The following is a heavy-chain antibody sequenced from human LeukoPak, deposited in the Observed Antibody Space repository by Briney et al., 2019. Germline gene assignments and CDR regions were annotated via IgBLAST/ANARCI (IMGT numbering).Heavy chain of an antibody. Sequence: NASETLSLTCAVSGGSISSSNWWSWVRQPPGKGLEWIGEIYHSGSTNYNPSLKSRVTISVDKSKNQFSLKLSSVTAADTAVYYCARCPSITMVRGVIFPQSDWFDPWGQGTLVTVSS. CDR2: IYHSGST. J-gene: IGHJ5*02. V-gene: IGHV4-4*02. CDR1: GGSISSSNW. D-gene: IGHD3-10*01. CDR3: ARCPSITMVRGVIFPQSDWFDP.